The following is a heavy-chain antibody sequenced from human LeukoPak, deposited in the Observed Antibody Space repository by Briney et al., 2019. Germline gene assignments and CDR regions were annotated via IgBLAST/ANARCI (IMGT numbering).Heavy chain of an antibody. CDR1: GFALSRYW. CDR2: IKSDGRT. D-gene: IGHD3-22*01. CDR3: ARAPSEIGGYYPEYFRH. Sequence: PGGSLRLSCAAAGFALSRYWMHWVRQAPCKGLDWLSRIKSDGRTNYADSVKGRFTISRDNAKNTVSLQMNSLRAEDTGAYYCARAPSEIGGYYPEYFRHWGQGTLVIVSS. J-gene: IGHJ1*01. V-gene: IGHV3-74*01.